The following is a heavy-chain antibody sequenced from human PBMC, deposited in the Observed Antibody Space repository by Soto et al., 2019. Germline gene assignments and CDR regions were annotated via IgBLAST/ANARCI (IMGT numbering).Heavy chain of an antibody. CDR3: ARSLGDYYGMDV. CDR1: GGSISSYY. CDR2: IYYSGSI. Sequence: SETLSLTCTVSGGSISSYYWSWIRQPPGKGLEWIGYIYYSGSITYNPSLKSRFTISEDTSRNQFSLKLSSVTAADTAVYYCARSLGDYYGMDVWGQGTTVTVSS. V-gene: IGHV4-59*01. J-gene: IGHJ6*02.